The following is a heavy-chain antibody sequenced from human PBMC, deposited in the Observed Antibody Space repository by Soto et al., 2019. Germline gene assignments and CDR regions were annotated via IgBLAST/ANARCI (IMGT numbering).Heavy chain of an antibody. V-gene: IGHV3-11*01. Sequence: QVQVVESGGGLVKPGGSLRLSCEVSGFSVTDSMSGIRQAPGKGLEWVAYIDERGTTIFYADSVRGRFTISRDSAQNSLFLLMDSLRVDDTAIYYCARVVGLHPHTWFDPWGQGTLVTVSS. CDR1: GFSVTDS. CDR2: IDERGTTI. CDR3: ARVVGLHPHTWFDP. J-gene: IGHJ5*02.